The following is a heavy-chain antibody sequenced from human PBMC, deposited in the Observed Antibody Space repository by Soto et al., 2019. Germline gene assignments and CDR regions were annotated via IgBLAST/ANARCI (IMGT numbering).Heavy chain of an antibody. J-gene: IGHJ4*02. D-gene: IGHD3-16*01. CDR1: GFTFSDYA. CDR2: IRPDGSNR. V-gene: IGHV3-33*01. CDR3: ARVGRPQHLLTGFEN. Sequence: QVQLVESGGGVVQPGWSLRLSCVTSGFTFSDYAMHWVRQAPGKGLEWVAVIRPDGSNRYYADSVKGRFTISRDISKNKLYLQMSSLRADDTAVYFCARVGRPQHLLTGFENWGQGTLVTVSS.